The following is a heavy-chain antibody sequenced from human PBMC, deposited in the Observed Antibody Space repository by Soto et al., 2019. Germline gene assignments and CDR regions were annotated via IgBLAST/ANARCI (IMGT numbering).Heavy chain of an antibody. CDR3: ARVPAIFGVVIFDY. J-gene: IGHJ4*02. V-gene: IGHV1-3*01. CDR2: INAGNGNT. CDR1: GYTFTSYA. D-gene: IGHD3-3*01. Sequence: QVQLVQSGAEVKKPGASVKVSCKASGYTFTSYAMHWVRQAPGQRLERMGWINAGNGNTKYSQKFQGRVTITRDTSASTAYMELSSLRSEDTAVYYCARVPAIFGVVIFDYWGQGTLVTVSS.